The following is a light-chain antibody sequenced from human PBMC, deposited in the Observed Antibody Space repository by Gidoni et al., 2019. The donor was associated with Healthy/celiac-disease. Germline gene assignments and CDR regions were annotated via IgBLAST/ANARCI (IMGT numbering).Light chain of an antibody. CDR2: GNS. V-gene: IGLV1-40*01. CDR3: QSYDSSLSGFAV. Sequence: SVLTQPPSVSGALGQRVTISCTGSSSNIGAGYDVHWYQQLPGTAPKLIIYGNSNRPSGVPDRFSGSKSGTSASLAITGLQAEDEADYYCQSYDSSLSGFAVFGGGTQLTVL. CDR1: SSNIGAGYD. J-gene: IGLJ7*01.